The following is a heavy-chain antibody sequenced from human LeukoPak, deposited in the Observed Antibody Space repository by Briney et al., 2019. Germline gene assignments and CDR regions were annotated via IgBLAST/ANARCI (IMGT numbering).Heavy chain of an antibody. CDR2: ISSSSNYI. CDR3: ARDPTSIAAPRYFDY. CDR1: GFTFSSYS. V-gene: IGHV3-21*01. Sequence: GGSLRLSCAASGFTFSSYSMNWVRQAPGKGLEWVSSISSSSNYIYYADSLKGRFTISRDNAKNSLYLQINSLRAEDTAVYYCARDPTSIAAPRYFDYWGQGTLVTVSS. D-gene: IGHD6-6*01. J-gene: IGHJ4*02.